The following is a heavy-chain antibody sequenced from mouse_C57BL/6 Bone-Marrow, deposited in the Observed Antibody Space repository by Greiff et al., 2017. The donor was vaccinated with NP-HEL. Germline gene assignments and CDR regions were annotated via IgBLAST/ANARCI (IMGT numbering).Heavy chain of an antibody. CDR1: GYAFSSSW. CDR3: ARSGAILDSSGYWFAY. V-gene: IGHV1-82*01. J-gene: IGHJ3*01. Sequence: QVQLQQSGPELVKPGASVKISCKASGYAFSSSWMNWVKQRPGKGLEWIGRIYPGDGDTNYNGKFKGKATLTADKSSSTAYMQLSSLTSEDSAVYFCARSGAILDSSGYWFAYWGQGTLVTVSA. CDR2: IYPGDGDT. D-gene: IGHD3-2*02.